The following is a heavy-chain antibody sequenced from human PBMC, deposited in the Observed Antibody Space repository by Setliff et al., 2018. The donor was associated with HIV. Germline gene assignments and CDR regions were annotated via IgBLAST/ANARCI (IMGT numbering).Heavy chain of an antibody. V-gene: IGHV7-4-1*02. D-gene: IGHD6-25*01. Sequence: GASVKVSCKASGYTFTDYSMNWVRQAPGQGLEWMGWINTITGNPAYAQGFTGRFVMSLDTSVSTTYLQISVLQAEDTALYYCARTGAGAILGNAFDMWGQGTMVTVSS. CDR2: INTITGNP. J-gene: IGHJ3*02. CDR1: GYTFTDYS. CDR3: ARTGAGAILGNAFDM.